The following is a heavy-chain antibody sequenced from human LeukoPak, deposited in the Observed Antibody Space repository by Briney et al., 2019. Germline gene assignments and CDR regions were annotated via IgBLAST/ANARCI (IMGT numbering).Heavy chain of an antibody. V-gene: IGHV4-39*01. CDR2: IYYSGST. CDR1: GGSISSSSYY. Sequence: PSETLSLTCTVSGGSISSSSYYWGWIRQPPGKGLEWIGSIYYSGSTYYNPSLKSRVTISVDTSKNQFSLKLSSVTAAGTAVYYCARRVKWGEGFDYWGQGTLVTVSS. D-gene: IGHD1-26*01. CDR3: ARRVKWGEGFDY. J-gene: IGHJ4*02.